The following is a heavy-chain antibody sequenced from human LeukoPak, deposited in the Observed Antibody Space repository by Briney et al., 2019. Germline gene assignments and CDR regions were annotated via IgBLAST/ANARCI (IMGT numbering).Heavy chain of an antibody. CDR1: GFTFSSYS. D-gene: IGHD1-7*01. CDR2: ISSSSSYI. J-gene: IGHJ4*02. CDR3: ERDGKGTGTIDY. V-gene: IGHV3-21*01. Sequence: GGSLRLSCAASGFTFSSYSMNWVRQAPGKGLEWVSSISSSSSYIYYADSVKGRFTISRDNAKNSLYLQMNSLRAEDTAVYYCERDGKGTGTIDYWGQGTLVTVSS.